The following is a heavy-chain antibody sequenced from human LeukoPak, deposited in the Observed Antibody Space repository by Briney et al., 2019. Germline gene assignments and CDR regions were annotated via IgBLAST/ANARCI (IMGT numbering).Heavy chain of an antibody. Sequence: GASVKVSCKVSGYTLTELSMHWVRQAPGKGLEWMGGFDPEDGETIYAQKFQGRVTMTEDTSTDTAYMELSSLRSEDTAVYYCARDQVVVVDAYDAFDIWGQGTMVTVSS. D-gene: IGHD3-22*01. CDR3: ARDQVVVVDAYDAFDI. CDR2: FDPEDGET. CDR1: GYTLTELS. V-gene: IGHV1-24*01. J-gene: IGHJ3*02.